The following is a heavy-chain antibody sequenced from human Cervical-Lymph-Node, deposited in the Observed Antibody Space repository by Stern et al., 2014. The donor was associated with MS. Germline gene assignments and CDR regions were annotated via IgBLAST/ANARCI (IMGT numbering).Heavy chain of an antibody. V-gene: IGHV1-3*01. CDR3: ATGRDRINSLGVNMGQGYYYYGMDV. J-gene: IGHJ6*02. CDR2: INVGNGKT. D-gene: IGHD3-3*02. Sequence: QVQLVQSGAEVKKPGASVKVSCKVSGYTFSSYVMHWVRQAPGQRLQWTGWINVGNGKTKYSQKFQGRVTITRDTFASTVYMELSSLRYEDTAVYYCATGRDRINSLGVNMGQGYYYYGMDVWGQGTTVTVAS. CDR1: GYTFSSYV.